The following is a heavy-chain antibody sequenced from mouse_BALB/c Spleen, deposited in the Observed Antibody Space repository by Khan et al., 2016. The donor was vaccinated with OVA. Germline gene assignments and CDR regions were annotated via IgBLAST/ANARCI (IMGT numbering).Heavy chain of an antibody. CDR1: GYSITSGYG. Sequence: EVELVQSGPGLVKPSQSLSLTCTVTGYSITSGYGWNWIRQFPGNKLEWMGYISYSGSTNYNPSLKSRISITPDTSKNQFFLQLNSVTTEDTATYYCARTDRINYWGQGTTLTVSS. CDR3: ARTDRINY. D-gene: IGHD2-14*01. J-gene: IGHJ2*01. V-gene: IGHV3-2*02. CDR2: ISYSGST.